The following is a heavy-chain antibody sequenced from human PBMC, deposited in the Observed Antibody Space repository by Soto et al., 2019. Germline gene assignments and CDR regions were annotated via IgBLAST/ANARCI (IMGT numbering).Heavy chain of an antibody. V-gene: IGHV4-34*01. Sequence: QVQLQQWGAGLLKPSETLSLTCAVYGGSFSGYYWSWIRQPPGKGLEWIGEINHSGSTNYNPSLKRRVTISVDTSKNQFSLKLSSVTAADTAVYSCARVPEAALAVAGPRLGGMDVWGQGTTVTVSS. CDR1: GGSFSGYY. D-gene: IGHD6-19*01. J-gene: IGHJ6*02. CDR2: INHSGST. CDR3: ARVPEAALAVAGPRLGGMDV.